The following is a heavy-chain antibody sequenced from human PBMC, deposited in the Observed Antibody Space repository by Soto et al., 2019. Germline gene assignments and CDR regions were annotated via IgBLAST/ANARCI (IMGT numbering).Heavy chain of an antibody. CDR1: GFTLRGYW. Sequence: EVQLVESGGGLVQPGGSLRLSCAASGFTLRGYWMHWVRQAPGKGLVWVSRINSDGSSTSYADSVKGRFTISRDNAKNTLYLQMNNQRDQDKAVYYCAKDRRLGEFDYWGQGTLVTDSS. CDR2: INSDGSST. V-gene: IGHV3-74*01. CDR3: AKDRRLGEFDY. J-gene: IGHJ4*02.